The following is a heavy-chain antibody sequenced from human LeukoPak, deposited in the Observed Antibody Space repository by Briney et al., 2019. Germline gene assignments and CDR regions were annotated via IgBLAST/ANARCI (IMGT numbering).Heavy chain of an antibody. D-gene: IGHD1-26*01. J-gene: IGHJ4*02. V-gene: IGHV3-48*02. Sequence: GGSLRLSCATSAFTFSDYSMNWVRQAPGKGLEWISCISGRRSTIYYADSVKGRFTIFRDNAKNSLYLQMTSLRDEDTDVYYCARDRLTSGSYFFDYWGQGTLVTVSS. CDR2: ISGRRSTI. CDR1: AFTFSDYS. CDR3: ARDRLTSGSYFFDY.